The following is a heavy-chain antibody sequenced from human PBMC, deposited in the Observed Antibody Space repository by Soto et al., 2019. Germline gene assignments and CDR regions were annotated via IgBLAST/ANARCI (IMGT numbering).Heavy chain of an antibody. CDR2: ISSSSSYI. J-gene: IGHJ4*02. CDR1: GFTFSSYS. Sequence: EVQLVESGGGLVKPGGSLRLSCAASGFTFSSYSMNWVRQAPGKGLEWVSSISSSSSYIYYADSVKGRFTISRDNAKNSLYLQMNSLRAEDTAVYYCARDPGNCGGDCYHFDYWGQGTLVTVSS. CDR3: ARDPGNCGGDCYHFDY. D-gene: IGHD2-21*02. V-gene: IGHV3-21*01.